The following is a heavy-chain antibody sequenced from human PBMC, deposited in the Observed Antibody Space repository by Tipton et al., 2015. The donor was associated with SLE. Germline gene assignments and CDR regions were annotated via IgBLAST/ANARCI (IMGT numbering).Heavy chain of an antibody. V-gene: IGHV4-61*01. Sequence: TLSLTCTVSGGSISSSSYYWSWIRQPPGKGLEWIGYIYYSGSTNYNPSLKSRVTISVDTSKNQFSLKLSSVTAADTAVYYCARDDGATNWDYWGQGTLVIVSS. CDR2: IYYSGST. CDR1: GGSISSSSYY. CDR3: ARDDGATNWDY. D-gene: IGHD5-24*01. J-gene: IGHJ4*02.